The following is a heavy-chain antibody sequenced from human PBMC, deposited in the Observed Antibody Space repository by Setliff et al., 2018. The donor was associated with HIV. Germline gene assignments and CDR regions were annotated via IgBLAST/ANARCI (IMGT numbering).Heavy chain of an antibody. J-gene: IGHJ4*02. Sequence: SETLSLTCSVFGDYIRSSRYYWGWIRQPPGKGLEWIGSIFSSGGTYLNPSLRGRVTISVDTAKNQLSLSLRSVTAADTAVYYCARLDYGSGSYPYLFDYWGQGALVTVSS. CDR1: GDYIRSSRYY. CDR2: IFSSGGT. D-gene: IGHD3-10*01. V-gene: IGHV4-39*07. CDR3: ARLDYGSGSYPYLFDY.